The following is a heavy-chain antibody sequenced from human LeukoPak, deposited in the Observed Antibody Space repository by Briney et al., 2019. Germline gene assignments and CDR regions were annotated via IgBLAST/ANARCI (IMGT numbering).Heavy chain of an antibody. D-gene: IGHD3-22*01. Sequence: GGSLRLSCAASGFTFSDYYMSWIRQAPGKGLEWVSYISSSGSTIYYADSVEGRFTISRDNAKNSLYLQMNSLRAEDTAVYYCARDRHYYDSSGYPEYFQHWGQGTLVTVSS. V-gene: IGHV3-11*01. CDR1: GFTFSDYY. CDR3: ARDRHYYDSSGYPEYFQH. J-gene: IGHJ1*01. CDR2: ISSSGSTI.